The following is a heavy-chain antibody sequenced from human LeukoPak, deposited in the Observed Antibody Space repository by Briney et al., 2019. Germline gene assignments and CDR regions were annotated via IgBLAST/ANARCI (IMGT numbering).Heavy chain of an antibody. J-gene: IGHJ4*02. Sequence: SETLSLTCTVSGSSISSSSYYWGWIRQPPGKGLEWIGNIYYTGSSYYNPSLKSRVTTSVDTSKNRFSLKLSSVTAADTAVYYCARKPSGYDYRIDYWGQGTMVTVSS. CDR1: GSSISSSSYY. V-gene: IGHV4-39*01. CDR2: IYYTGSS. CDR3: ARKPSGYDYRIDY. D-gene: IGHD5-12*01.